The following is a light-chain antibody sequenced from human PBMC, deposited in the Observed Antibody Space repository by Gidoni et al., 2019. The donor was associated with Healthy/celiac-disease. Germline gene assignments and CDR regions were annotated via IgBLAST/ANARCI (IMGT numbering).Light chain of an antibody. CDR3: QSADSSGTYQGV. V-gene: IGLV3-25*02. J-gene: IGLJ3*02. CDR2: KDS. Sequence: SYELTQPPSVTVSTGQTARITCSGEALPKQYAYWYQQKPGQAPVLVIYKDSERPSGIPARFSGSSSGTIVTLTISGVQAEDEADYYCQSADSSGTYQGVFGGGTKLTVL. CDR1: ALPKQY.